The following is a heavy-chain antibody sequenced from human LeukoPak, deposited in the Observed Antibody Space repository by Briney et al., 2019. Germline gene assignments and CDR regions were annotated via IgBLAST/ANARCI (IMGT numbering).Heavy chain of an antibody. CDR1: GFTVSSNY. D-gene: IGHD3-10*02. V-gene: IGHV3-53*01. CDR3: ARESPMYYYMDV. J-gene: IGHJ6*03. Sequence: GGSLRLSCAASGFTVSSNYMSWVRQAPGKGLEWVSVIYSGGTTYYADSVKGRFTISRDNSKNTLYLQMNILRAEDTAVYYCARESPMYYYMDVRGKGTTVTVSS. CDR2: IYSGGTT.